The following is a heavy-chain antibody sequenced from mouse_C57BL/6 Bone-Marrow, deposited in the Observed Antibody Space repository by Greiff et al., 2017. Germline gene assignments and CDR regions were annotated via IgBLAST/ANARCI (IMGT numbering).Heavy chain of an antibody. CDR1: GYTFTSYW. CDR3: STGTYWFAY. D-gene: IGHD4-1*01. CDR2: IHPNSGST. J-gene: IGHJ3*01. V-gene: IGHV1-64*01. Sequence: VQLQQPGAELVKPGASVKLSCKASGYTFTSYWMHWVKQRPGQGLEWIGMIHPNSGSTNYNEKFKSQATLTVDKSSSTAYMQLSSLTSEDSAVYYCSTGTYWFAYWGQGTLVTVSA.